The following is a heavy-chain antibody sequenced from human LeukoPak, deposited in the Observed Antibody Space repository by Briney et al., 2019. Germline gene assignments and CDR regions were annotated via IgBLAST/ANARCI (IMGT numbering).Heavy chain of an antibody. Sequence: SVKVSCKXSGGTFISYAISWVRQAPGQGLEWMGGIIPIFGTANYPQKFQGRVTITTDESTSTAYMELSSLRSEDTAVYYCASARMEDYYYYMDVWGKGTTVTVSS. CDR1: GGTFISYA. J-gene: IGHJ6*03. V-gene: IGHV1-69*05. D-gene: IGHD1-1*01. CDR3: ASARMEDYYYYMDV. CDR2: IIPIFGTA.